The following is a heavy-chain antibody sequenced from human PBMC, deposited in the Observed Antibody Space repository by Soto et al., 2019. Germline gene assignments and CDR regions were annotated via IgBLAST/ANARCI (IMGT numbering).Heavy chain of an antibody. CDR1: GFPFIDAW. Sequence: GGSLRLSCAASGFPFIDAWMTWVRQAPGKGLQWIGRIRNNADGGTADLAAPVRGRFSISGDDSKDTLYLHMNSLEIHDTAVYFCSTALRRDSALGAYWGQGTLVTVSS. CDR3: STALRRDSALGAY. V-gene: IGHV3-15*05. J-gene: IGHJ4*02. CDR2: IRNNADGGTA. D-gene: IGHD3-16*01.